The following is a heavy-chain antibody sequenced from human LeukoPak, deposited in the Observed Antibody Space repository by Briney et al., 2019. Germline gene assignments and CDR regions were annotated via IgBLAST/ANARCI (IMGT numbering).Heavy chain of an antibody. CDR3: AHGSMYQLDY. CDR2: IVGGAGGT. Sequence: GRSLRLSCAASGFTFSSHGMSWLRQAPGKGLEWVSGIVGGAGGTYYADSVKGRFTISRDNSKNTLYLQMNSLRAEDTAVYYCAHGSMYQLDYWGQGTLVTVSS. CDR1: GFTFSSHG. D-gene: IGHD2-2*01. V-gene: IGHV3-23*01. J-gene: IGHJ4*02.